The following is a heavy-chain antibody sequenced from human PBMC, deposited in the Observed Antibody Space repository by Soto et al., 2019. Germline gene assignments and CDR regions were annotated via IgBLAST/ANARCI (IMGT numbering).Heavy chain of an antibody. J-gene: IGHJ5*02. CDR3: AKEFRARTGSFDP. V-gene: IGHV1-69-2*01. D-gene: IGHD3-10*01. Sequence: EVQLVQSGSEVKKPGATVKISCKASGYTFTDYHIHWVQQAPGKGLEWMGLVDPEDAETIYAERFLGRVTITADTSTDTTYMELSSLRSEDTAVYYCAKEFRARTGSFDPWGQGTLVTVSS. CDR1: GYTFTDYH. CDR2: VDPEDAET.